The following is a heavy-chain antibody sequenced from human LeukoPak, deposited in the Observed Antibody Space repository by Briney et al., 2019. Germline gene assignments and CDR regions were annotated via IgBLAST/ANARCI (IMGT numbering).Heavy chain of an antibody. J-gene: IGHJ4*02. D-gene: IGHD1-1*01. CDR2: INHSGST. CDR3: ASGTTGTTSS. Sequence: TWVRQAPGKGLEWIGEINHSGSTNYNPSLKSRVTISVDTSKNQFSLKLSSVTAADTAVYYCASGTTGTTSSWGQGTLVTVSS. V-gene: IGHV4-34*01.